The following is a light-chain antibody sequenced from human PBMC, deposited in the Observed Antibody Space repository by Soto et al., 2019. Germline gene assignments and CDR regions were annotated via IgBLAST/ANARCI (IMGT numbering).Light chain of an antibody. Sequence: IVMTQSPATLSVSPGERATLSCRASHSVSSNLAWYQQKPGQAPRLLIYGASTRATGTPARFSGTGSGTAFTLTISSLQSEDFEVYYGQQYNKLPRTFGQGTNLEIK. CDR1: HSVSSN. CDR3: QQYNKLPRT. CDR2: GAS. V-gene: IGKV3-15*01. J-gene: IGKJ2*01.